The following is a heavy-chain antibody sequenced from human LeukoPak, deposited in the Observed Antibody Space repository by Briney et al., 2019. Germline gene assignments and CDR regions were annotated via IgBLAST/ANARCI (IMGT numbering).Heavy chain of an antibody. V-gene: IGHV1-2*02. CDR1: GYTFTGYF. CDR2: INPNSGVT. CDR3: ARLANGYRNFDY. D-gene: IGHD5-18*01. J-gene: IGHJ4*02. Sequence: WASVKVSCKASGYTFTGYFMHWVRQAPGQGLEWMGSINPNSGVTKDAQKSQGRVTMTTDTSISTAYMELSSLRSDDTAVYYCARLANGYRNFDYWGQGTLVTVSS.